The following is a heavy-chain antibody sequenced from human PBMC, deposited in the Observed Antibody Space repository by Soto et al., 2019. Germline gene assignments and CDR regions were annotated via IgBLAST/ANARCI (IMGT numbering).Heavy chain of an antibody. CDR2: ISGSGGST. J-gene: IGHJ4*02. CDR3: ARSRYNDY. CDR1: GFTFSSYA. Sequence: PGGSLRLSCAASGFTFSSYAMNWVRQAPWKGLEWVSAISGSGGSTYYADSVKGRFTLSRDNTKNSLYLQMNSLRAEDTAVYYCARSRYNDYWXLGTLVTVSS. D-gene: IGHD6-13*01. V-gene: IGHV3-23*01.